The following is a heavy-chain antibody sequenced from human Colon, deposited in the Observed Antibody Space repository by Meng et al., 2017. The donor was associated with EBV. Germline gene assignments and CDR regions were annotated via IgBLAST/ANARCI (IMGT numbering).Heavy chain of an antibody. CDR1: GLTFRSYA. D-gene: IGHD5/OR15-5a*01. CDR3: AKRGSVYYFDY. Sequence: DVQLLESVGGLVQPGGFLRVSCAASGLTFRSYAMSWVRQAPGKGLEWVSVSSDSGGSTFYADSVKGRFTISRDNSKNTLYLQMNSLRAEGTAVYYCAKRGSVYYFDYWGQGTLVTVYS. V-gene: IGHV3-23*01. J-gene: IGHJ4*02. CDR2: SSDSGGST.